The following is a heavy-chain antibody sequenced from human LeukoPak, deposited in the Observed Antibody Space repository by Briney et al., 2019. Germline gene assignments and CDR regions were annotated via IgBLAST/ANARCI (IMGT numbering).Heavy chain of an antibody. CDR1: GFTFSSYT. D-gene: IGHD5-24*01. J-gene: IGHJ3*02. CDR2: VSHNGGTT. V-gene: IGHV3-64*01. CDR3: ARDLYVEMATIGDAFDI. Sequence: GGSLRLSCAASGFTFSSYTMHWVRQAPGKGLEYVSAVSHNGGTTYYANSVKGRFTISRDNAKNSLYLQMNSLRAEDTAVYYCARDLYVEMATIGDAFDIWGQGTMVTVSS.